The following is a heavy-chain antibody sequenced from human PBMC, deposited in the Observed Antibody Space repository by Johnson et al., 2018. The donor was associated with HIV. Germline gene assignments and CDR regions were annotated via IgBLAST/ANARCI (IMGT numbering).Heavy chain of an antibody. CDR3: AKDRSLEWLYDAFDI. Sequence: VQLVESGGGVVQPGGSLRLSCAASGFTFSSYGMHWVRQAPGKGLEWVAFIRYDGSNKYYADSVKGRFTISRDNSKNTLYLQMNSLRAEDTAVYYCAKDRSLEWLYDAFDIWGQGTMGTVSS. J-gene: IGHJ3*02. CDR1: GFTFSSYG. CDR2: IRYDGSNK. V-gene: IGHV3-30*02. D-gene: IGHD3-3*01.